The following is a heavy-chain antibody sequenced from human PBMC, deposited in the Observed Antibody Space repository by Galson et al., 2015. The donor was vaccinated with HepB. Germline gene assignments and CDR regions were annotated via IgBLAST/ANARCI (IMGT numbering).Heavy chain of an antibody. CDR2: ISSSSSYI. V-gene: IGHV3-21*01. D-gene: IGHD3-3*01. CDR3: ARGYDFWSGPGLFDP. Sequence: SLRLSCAASGFTFSSYSMNWVRQAPGKGLEWVSSISSSSSYIYYADSVKGRFTISRDNAKNSLYLQMNSLRAEDTAVYYCARGYDFWSGPGLFDPWGQGTLVTVSS. CDR1: GFTFSSYS. J-gene: IGHJ5*02.